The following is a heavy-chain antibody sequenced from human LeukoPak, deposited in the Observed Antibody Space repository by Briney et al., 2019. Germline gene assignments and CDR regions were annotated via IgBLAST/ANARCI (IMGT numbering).Heavy chain of an antibody. V-gene: IGHV4-59*08. D-gene: IGHD6-19*01. Sequence: SETLSLTCTVSGGSISSYYWSWIRQPPGKGLEWIGYIYYSGSTNYNPSLKSRVTISVDTSKNQFSLKLSSVTAADTAVYYCAGTIAVAGRRLSLYYFDYWGQGTLVTVSS. CDR1: GGSISSYY. CDR2: IYYSGST. J-gene: IGHJ4*02. CDR3: AGTIAVAGRRLSLYYFDY.